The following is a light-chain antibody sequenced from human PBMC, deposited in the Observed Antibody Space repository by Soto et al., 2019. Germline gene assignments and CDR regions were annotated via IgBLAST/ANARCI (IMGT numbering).Light chain of an antibody. J-gene: IGKJ4*02. CDR1: QSINRY. Sequence: EIVVTQTPTSLSVYPSETATLACMSSQSINRYLAWYQHKPGQAPRLLIHGASTRATGFPARFSGSGSGTEFTLTISSLQSEDFAVYYCQQYNNWPKTFGGGTKVDI. CDR2: GAS. V-gene: IGKV3D-15*01. CDR3: QQYNNWPKT.